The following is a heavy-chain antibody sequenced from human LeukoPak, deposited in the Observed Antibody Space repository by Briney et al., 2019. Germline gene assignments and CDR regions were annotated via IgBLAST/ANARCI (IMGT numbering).Heavy chain of an antibody. J-gene: IGHJ6*02. CDR1: GGSISSGGYS. V-gene: IGHV4-30-2*01. Sequence: SETLSLTCAVSGGSISSGGYSWRWIRQPPGKGLEWIGYIYHSGSSYYNPSLKSRVTISVDRSKNQFSLKLSSVTAADTAVYYCARDYRVYGMDVWGQGTTVTVSS. CDR2: IYHSGSS. D-gene: IGHD3-16*02. CDR3: ARDYRVYGMDV.